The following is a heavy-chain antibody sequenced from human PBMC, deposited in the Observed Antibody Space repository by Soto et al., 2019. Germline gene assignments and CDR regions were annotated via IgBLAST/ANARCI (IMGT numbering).Heavy chain of an antibody. V-gene: IGHV1-69*08. D-gene: IGHD3-10*01. CDR1: GGTFSSYT. Sequence: QVQLVQSGAEVKKPGSSVKVSCKASGGTFSSYTISWVRQAPGQGLEWMGRIIPILGIANYAQKFQCRVTITADKSTSTAYMELSSLRSEDTAVYYCAREYYGSGSYWGYWGQGTLVTVSS. CDR3: AREYYGSGSYWGY. CDR2: IIPILGIA. J-gene: IGHJ4*02.